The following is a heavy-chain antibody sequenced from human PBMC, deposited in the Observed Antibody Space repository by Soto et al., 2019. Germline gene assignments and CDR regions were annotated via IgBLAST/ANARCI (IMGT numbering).Heavy chain of an antibody. Sequence: QLQLQESGSGLVKPSQTLSLTGAVSGGSISSGGYSWSWTRQPPGNGLEWIGYIYHSGSTYYNPYRNSRVTISVDRSKNPFSLNLSSVTAADTVVYYCARVPDRWRQGTLVTVSS. CDR3: ARVPDR. D-gene: IGHD2-2*01. CDR1: GGSISSGGYS. V-gene: IGHV4-30-2*01. J-gene: IGHJ5*02. CDR2: IYHSGST.